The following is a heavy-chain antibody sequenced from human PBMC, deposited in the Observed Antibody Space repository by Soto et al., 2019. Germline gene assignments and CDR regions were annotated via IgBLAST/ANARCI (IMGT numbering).Heavy chain of an antibody. CDR1: GFTFDDYA. J-gene: IGHJ4*02. CDR3: AKDKWELSYYFDY. CDR2: ISWNSGSI. V-gene: IGHV3-9*01. D-gene: IGHD1-26*01. Sequence: GGSLRLSCAASGFTFDDYAMHWVRQAPGKGLEWVSGISWNSGSIGYAESVKGRFTISRDNAKNSLYLQMNSLRVEDTALYYCAKDKWELSYYFDYWGRGTLVTVSS.